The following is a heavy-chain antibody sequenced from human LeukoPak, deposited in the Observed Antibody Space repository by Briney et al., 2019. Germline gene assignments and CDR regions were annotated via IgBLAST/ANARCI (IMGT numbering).Heavy chain of an antibody. CDR1: GFTFSDYY. D-gene: IGHD2-15*01. J-gene: IGHJ6*03. CDR2: ISSSGSTI. CDR3: ARVNVGGPYYMDV. Sequence: GGSLRLSCAASGFTFSDYYMSWIRQAPGKGLEWVSYISSSGSTIYYADSVKGLFTISRDNAKNSLYLQMNSLRAEDTAVYYCARVNVGGPYYMDVWGKGTTVTVSS. V-gene: IGHV3-11*01.